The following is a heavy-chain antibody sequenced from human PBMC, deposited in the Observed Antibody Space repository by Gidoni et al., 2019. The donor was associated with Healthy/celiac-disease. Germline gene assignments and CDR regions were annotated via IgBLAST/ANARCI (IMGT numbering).Heavy chain of an antibody. CDR3: ARAQGTAMASYYFDY. D-gene: IGHD5-18*01. Sequence: QVQLVQSGAEVKKPGASVKVSCKAAGYTFTSYAMHWVRQAPGQRLEWMGWINAGNGNTKYSQKFQGRVTITRDTSASTAYMELSSLRSEDTAVYYCARAQGTAMASYYFDYWGQGTLVTVSS. J-gene: IGHJ4*02. CDR2: INAGNGNT. CDR1: GYTFTSYA. V-gene: IGHV1-3*01.